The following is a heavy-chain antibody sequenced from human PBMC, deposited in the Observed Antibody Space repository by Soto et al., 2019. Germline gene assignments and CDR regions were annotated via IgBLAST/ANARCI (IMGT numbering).Heavy chain of an antibody. V-gene: IGHV1-69*04. CDR2: IIPILGIA. Sequence: SVKVSCKASGGTFSSYTISWVRQAPGQGLEWMGRIIPILGIANYAQKFQGRVTITADKSTSTAYMELSSLRSEDTAVYYCARDRYYDSSGYYYFDNYFDYWGQGTLVTVSS. CDR3: ARDRYYDSSGYYYFDNYFDY. D-gene: IGHD3-22*01. J-gene: IGHJ4*02. CDR1: GGTFSSYT.